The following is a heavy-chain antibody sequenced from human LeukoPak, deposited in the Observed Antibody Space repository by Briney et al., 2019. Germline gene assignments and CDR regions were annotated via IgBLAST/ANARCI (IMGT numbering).Heavy chain of an antibody. Sequence: GGSLRLSCAASGFTFNRYSMNWVRQAPGKGLEWVSYISSSSNTMYADSVKGRFTISRDNAKNSLYLQMNSLRAEDTAVYYCARETDSTLFDYWGQGTLVTVSS. J-gene: IGHJ4*02. CDR3: ARETDSTLFDY. CDR2: ISSSSNTM. CDR1: GFTFNRYS. V-gene: IGHV3-48*01. D-gene: IGHD2-2*01.